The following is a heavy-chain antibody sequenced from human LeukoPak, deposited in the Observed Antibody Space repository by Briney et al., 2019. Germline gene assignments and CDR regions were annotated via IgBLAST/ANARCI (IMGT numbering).Heavy chain of an antibody. Sequence: SETLSLTYTVSGGSISSYYWSWIRQPPGKGLEWIGYIYYSGSTNYNPSLKSRVTISVDTSKNQFSLKLSSVTAADTAVYYCARVSGYHWEGFYDYWGQGTLVTVSS. D-gene: IGHD5-12*01. V-gene: IGHV4-59*01. CDR1: GGSISSYY. CDR2: IYYSGST. CDR3: ARVSGYHWEGFYDY. J-gene: IGHJ4*02.